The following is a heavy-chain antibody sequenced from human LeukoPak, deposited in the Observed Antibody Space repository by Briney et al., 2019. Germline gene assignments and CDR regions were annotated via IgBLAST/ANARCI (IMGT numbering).Heavy chain of an antibody. Sequence: ASVKVSCKASGYTFTSYGISWVRQAPGLGLEWMGWISAYNGNTNYAQRLQGRVTMTTDTSTSTAYMELRSLRSDDMAVYYCARAYYYDSSGYYEPFDYWGQGTLVTVSS. V-gene: IGHV1-18*03. CDR2: ISAYNGNT. CDR3: ARAYYYDSSGYYEPFDY. CDR1: GYTFTSYG. D-gene: IGHD3-22*01. J-gene: IGHJ4*02.